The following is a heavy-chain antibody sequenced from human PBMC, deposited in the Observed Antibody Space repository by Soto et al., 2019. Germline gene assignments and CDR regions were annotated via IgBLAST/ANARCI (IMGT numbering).Heavy chain of an antibody. D-gene: IGHD3-9*01. CDR3: ANPTAAYYDTLVETPYDFDY. Sequence: EVQLLESGGGLVQPGGSLRLSCAASGFTFSSYAMSWVRQAPGKGLEWVSAISGSGGITYYADSVKGRFTISRDNSKNTLYLQMNSLRAEDTAVYYCANPTAAYYDTLVETPYDFDYWGQGTMVTVSS. CDR1: GFTFSSYA. J-gene: IGHJ4*02. V-gene: IGHV3-23*01. CDR2: ISGSGGIT.